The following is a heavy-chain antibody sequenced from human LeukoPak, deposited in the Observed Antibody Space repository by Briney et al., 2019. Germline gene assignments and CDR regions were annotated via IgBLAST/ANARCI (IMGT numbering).Heavy chain of an antibody. CDR2: ISAYNGNT. CDR3: ARDLFGPGATNFDY. J-gene: IGHJ4*02. CDR1: GYTFTSYG. V-gene: IGHV1-18*01. Sequence: ASVKVSCKASGYTFTSYGISWVRQAPGQGLEWMGWISAYNGNTNYAQKLQGRVTMTTDTSTSTAYVELRSLRSDDTAVYYCARDLFGPGATNFDYWGQGTLVTVSS. D-gene: IGHD1-26*01.